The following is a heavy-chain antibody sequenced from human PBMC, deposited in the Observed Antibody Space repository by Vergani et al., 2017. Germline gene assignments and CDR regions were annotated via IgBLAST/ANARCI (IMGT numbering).Heavy chain of an antibody. D-gene: IGHD1-20*01. Sequence: EVRLVESGGGLIQPGGSLRLSCAASGFTVSSNYMSWVRQAPGKGLEWVSVIYSGGSTYYADSVKGRFTISRDNSKNTLYLQMNSLRAEDTAVYYCSRYNWNDKGYFDYWGQGTLVTVSS. V-gene: IGHV3-53*01. CDR2: IYSGGST. J-gene: IGHJ4*02. CDR1: GFTVSSNY. CDR3: SRYNWNDKGYFDY.